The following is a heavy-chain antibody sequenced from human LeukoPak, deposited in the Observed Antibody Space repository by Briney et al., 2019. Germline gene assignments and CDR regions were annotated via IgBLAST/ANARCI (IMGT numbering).Heavy chain of an antibody. Sequence: SVKVSCKASGGTFSSYAISWVRQAPGQGLEWMGGIIPIFGTANYAQKFQGRVTITADESTSTAYMELSSLRSEDTAVYYCARAPVRIWFGVLSNYYYYMDVWGKGTTVTISS. CDR1: GGTFSSYA. J-gene: IGHJ6*03. V-gene: IGHV1-69*13. CDR2: IIPIFGTA. D-gene: IGHD3-10*01. CDR3: ARAPVRIWFGVLSNYYYYMDV.